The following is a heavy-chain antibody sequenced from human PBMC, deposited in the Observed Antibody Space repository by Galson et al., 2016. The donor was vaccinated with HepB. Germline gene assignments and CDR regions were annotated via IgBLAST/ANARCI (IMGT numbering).Heavy chain of an antibody. D-gene: IGHD4-23*01. CDR1: GFAFGSHW. Sequence: SLRLSCAASGFAFGSHWMHWVRQVPGKGLVWVSRINSDGTISNYADSVKGRFTISRDNAKNTLYLQMNSLRVEEPAVYYCGRDHSVVLTTAYNWFDPWGQGTTVTVAS. V-gene: IGHV3-74*01. J-gene: IGHJ5*01. CDR2: INSDGTIS. CDR3: GRDHSVVLTTAYNWFDP.